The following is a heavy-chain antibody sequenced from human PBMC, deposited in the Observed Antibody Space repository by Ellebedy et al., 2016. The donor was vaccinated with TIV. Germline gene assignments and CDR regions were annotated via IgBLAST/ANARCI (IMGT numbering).Heavy chain of an antibody. CDR1: GFTFRNYA. CDR3: ARDITQYASGAGLSDS. V-gene: IGHV3-30-3*01. Sequence: GESLKISCEASGFTFRNYAMHWVRQSPRKGLEWVAIVSFDINKKFYTDSVKGRFTISRDNSKNTLYLDMNSLGVDDTAVYYGARDITQYASGAGLSDSWGQGTLVTVSS. CDR2: VSFDINKK. D-gene: IGHD2-2*01. J-gene: IGHJ4*02.